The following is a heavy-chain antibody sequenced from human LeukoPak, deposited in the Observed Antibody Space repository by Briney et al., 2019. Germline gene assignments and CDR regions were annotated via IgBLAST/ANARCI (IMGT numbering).Heavy chain of an antibody. V-gene: IGHV3-53*04. J-gene: IGHJ5*02. D-gene: IGHD6-6*01. CDR1: GFTVSSNY. Sequence: GGSLRLSCAASGFTVSSNYMSWVRQAPGKGLEWVSVIYSGGSTYYADSVKGRFTISRHNSENTLYLQMNSLRAEDTAVYYCARGGAYSSSSLDPWGQGTLVTVSS. CDR2: IYSGGST. CDR3: ARGGAYSSSSLDP.